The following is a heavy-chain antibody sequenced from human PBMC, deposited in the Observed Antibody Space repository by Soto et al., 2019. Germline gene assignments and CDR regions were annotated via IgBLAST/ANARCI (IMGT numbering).Heavy chain of an antibody. V-gene: IGHV3-23*01. CDR1: GFTFSSYA. CDR3: AKIEGYYDFWSGYFDY. Sequence: EVQLLESGGGLVQPGGSLRLSCAASGFTFSSYAMSWVRQAPGKGLEWVSAISGSGGSTYYADSVKGRFTLSRDNSKNTLYLQMNSLRAEDTAVYYCAKIEGYYDFWSGYFDYWGQGNLVTVSS. D-gene: IGHD3-3*01. J-gene: IGHJ4*02. CDR2: ISGSGGST.